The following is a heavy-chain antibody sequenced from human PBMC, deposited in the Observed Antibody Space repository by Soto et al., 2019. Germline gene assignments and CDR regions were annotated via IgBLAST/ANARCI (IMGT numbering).Heavy chain of an antibody. Sequence: EVQLLGSGGGLVQPGGSLRLSCAASGFTFSSYAMSWVRQAPGKGLEWVSAISGSGGSTYYADSVKGRFTISRDNSKNTLYRQMNSLRAEETAVYYCAKDPRYGDYDLYFGLWGRGTLVTVSS. V-gene: IGHV3-23*01. D-gene: IGHD4-17*01. CDR2: ISGSGGST. J-gene: IGHJ2*01. CDR1: GFTFSSYA. CDR3: AKDPRYGDYDLYFGL.